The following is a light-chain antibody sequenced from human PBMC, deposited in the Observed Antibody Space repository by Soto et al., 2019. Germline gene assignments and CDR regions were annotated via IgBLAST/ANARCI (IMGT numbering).Light chain of an antibody. CDR3: SSYTSSSTRV. CDR1: SSDVGGYHY. J-gene: IGLJ1*01. V-gene: IGLV2-14*01. Sequence: QSVLTQPASVSGSPGQSITISCTGTSSDVGGYHYVSWYQQHPGKAPKLMIYDVSNRPSGVSNRFSGSKSGNTASLTISGLQAEDEADYYCSSYTSSSTRVFVTGTKLTVL. CDR2: DVS.